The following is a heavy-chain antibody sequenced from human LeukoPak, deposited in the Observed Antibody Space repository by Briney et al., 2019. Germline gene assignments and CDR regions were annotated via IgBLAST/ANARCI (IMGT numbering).Heavy chain of an antibody. CDR1: GGSFSGYY. CDR2: INHSGST. Sequence: SETLSLTCAVYGGSFSGYYWSWIRQPPGKGLEWMGEINHSGSTNYNPSLKSRVTISVDTSKNQFSLKLSSVTAADTAVYYCASVRYSSSRDAFDMWGQGTMVTVSS. D-gene: IGHD6-13*01. J-gene: IGHJ3*02. CDR3: ASVRYSSSRDAFDM. V-gene: IGHV4-34*01.